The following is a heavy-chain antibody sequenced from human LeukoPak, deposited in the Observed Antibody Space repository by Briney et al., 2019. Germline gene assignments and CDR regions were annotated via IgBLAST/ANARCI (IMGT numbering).Heavy chain of an antibody. J-gene: IGHJ4*02. V-gene: IGHV4-34*01. Sequence: KPSETLSLTCAVCGGSFSGYYWSWVRQPPGKGLEWIGEINHSGSTNYNPSLKSRVTISVDTSKNQFSLKLSSVTAADTAVYYCATGDGYCDGGTCYSYFDYWGQGTLVTVSS. CDR2: INHSGST. D-gene: IGHD2-15*01. CDR3: ATGDGYCDGGTCYSYFDY. CDR1: GGSFSGYY.